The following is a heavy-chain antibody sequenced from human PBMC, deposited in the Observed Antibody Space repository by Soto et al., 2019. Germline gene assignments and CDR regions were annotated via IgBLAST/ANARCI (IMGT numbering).Heavy chain of an antibody. D-gene: IGHD3-16*02. Sequence: GASVKVSCKASGGTFSSYSISWVLQAPGQGLEWMGGIIPIFGTANYAQKFQGRVTITADESTSTAYMELSSLRSEDTAVYYCARGRLGELSSKRYYYYYGMDVWGQGTTVTVSS. V-gene: IGHV1-69*13. CDR3: ARGRLGELSSKRYYYYYGMDV. CDR1: GGTFSSYS. CDR2: IIPIFGTA. J-gene: IGHJ6*02.